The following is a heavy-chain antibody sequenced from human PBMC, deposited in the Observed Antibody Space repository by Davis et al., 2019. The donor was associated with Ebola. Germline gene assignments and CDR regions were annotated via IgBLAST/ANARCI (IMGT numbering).Heavy chain of an antibody. CDR3: AREGGRKYSSSSGVSEWSYY. J-gene: IGHJ4*02. V-gene: IGHV3-48*03. Sequence: GESLKISCAASGFTFSSYEMNWVRQAPGKGLEWVSYISSSGSTIYYADSVKGRFPISRDNAKNSLYLQMNSLRAEDTAVYYCAREGGRKYSSSSGVSEWSYYWGQGTLVTVSS. CDR1: GFTFSSYE. D-gene: IGHD6-6*01. CDR2: ISSSGSTI.